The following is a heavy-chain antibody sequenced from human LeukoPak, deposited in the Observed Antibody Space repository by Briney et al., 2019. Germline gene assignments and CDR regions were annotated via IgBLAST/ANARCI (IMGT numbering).Heavy chain of an antibody. D-gene: IGHD3-22*01. CDR2: IIPIFGTA. Sequence: GASVKVSCKASGYTFTSYAMHWVRQAPGQGLEWMGGIIPIFGTANYAQKFQGRVTITADESTSTAYMELSSLRSEDTAVYYCARAYYYDSSGYYPLDYWGQGTLVTVSS. CDR3: ARAYYYDSSGYYPLDY. V-gene: IGHV1-69*13. J-gene: IGHJ4*02. CDR1: GYTFTSYA.